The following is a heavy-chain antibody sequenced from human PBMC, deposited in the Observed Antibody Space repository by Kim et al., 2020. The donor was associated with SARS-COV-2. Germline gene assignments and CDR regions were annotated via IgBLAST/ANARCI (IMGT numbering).Heavy chain of an antibody. J-gene: IGHJ6*03. CDR3: ARAIYYYYMDV. CDR2: INHSGST. V-gene: IGHV4-34*01. Sequence: SETLSLTCAVYGGSFSGYYWSWIRQPPGKGLEWIGEINHSGSTNYNPSLKSRVTISVDTSKNQFSLKLSSVTAADTAVYYCARAIYYYYMDVWGKGTTVTVSS. CDR1: GGSFSGYY.